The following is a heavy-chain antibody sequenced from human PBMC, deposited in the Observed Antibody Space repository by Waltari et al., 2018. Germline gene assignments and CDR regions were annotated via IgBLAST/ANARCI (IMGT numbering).Heavy chain of an antibody. Sequence: QVQLVQSGAEVKKPGSSVKVSCKASGGTFSSYAISWVRQAPGQGLEWMGGSIPILGIANYAQKFQGRVTITADESTSTAYMELGSLRSEDTAVYYCARESTVTTLGWFDPWGQGTLVTVSS. V-gene: IGHV1-69*04. CDR1: GGTFSSYA. D-gene: IGHD4-17*01. CDR3: ARESTVTTLGWFDP. CDR2: SIPILGIA. J-gene: IGHJ5*02.